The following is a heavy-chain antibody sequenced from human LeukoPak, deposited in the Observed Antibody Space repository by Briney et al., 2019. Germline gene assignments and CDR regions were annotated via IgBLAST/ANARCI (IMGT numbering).Heavy chain of an antibody. D-gene: IGHD3-22*01. CDR1: GFTFSSYG. V-gene: IGHV3-30*18. J-gene: IGHJ4*02. Sequence: QPGRSLRLSCAASGFTFSSYGMPWVRQAPGKGLEWVAVISYDGSNKYYADSVKGRFTISRDNSKNTLYLQMNSLRAEDTAVYYCAKDWPYDSSGYTFDYWGQGTLVTVSS. CDR2: ISYDGSNK. CDR3: AKDWPYDSSGYTFDY.